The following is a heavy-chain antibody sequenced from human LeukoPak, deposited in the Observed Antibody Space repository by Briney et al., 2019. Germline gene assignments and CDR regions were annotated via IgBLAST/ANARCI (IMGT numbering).Heavy chain of an antibody. D-gene: IGHD3-22*01. CDR2: IYYSGST. CDR1: GGSISSDGYY. CDR3: ARDRKDDSSGYGLFDY. J-gene: IGHJ4*02. V-gene: IGHV4-31*03. Sequence: PSETLSLTCTVSGGSISSDGYYWSWIRQHPGKGLEWIGYIYYSGSTYYNPSLKSRVTISVDTSKNQFSLKLSSVTAADTAVYYCARDRKDDSSGYGLFDYWGQGTLVTVSS.